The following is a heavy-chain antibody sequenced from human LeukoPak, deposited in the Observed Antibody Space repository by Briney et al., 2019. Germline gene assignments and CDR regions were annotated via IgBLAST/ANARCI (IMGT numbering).Heavy chain of an antibody. CDR1: GFTFSSYG. J-gene: IGHJ4*02. CDR2: IWYDGSNK. Sequence: GGSLRLSCAASGFTFSSYGMHWVRQAPGKGLEWVAVIWYDGSNKYYADSVKGRFTISRDNSKNTLYLQMNSLRAEDTAVYYCAKDHVYSSGWTTDFDYWGQGTLVTVSS. D-gene: IGHD6-19*01. CDR3: AKDHVYSSGWTTDFDY. V-gene: IGHV3-33*06.